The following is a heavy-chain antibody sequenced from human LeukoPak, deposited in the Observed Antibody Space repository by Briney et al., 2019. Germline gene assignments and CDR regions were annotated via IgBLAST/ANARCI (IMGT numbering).Heavy chain of an antibody. CDR1: GGTFSSYA. V-gene: IGHV1-69*06. D-gene: IGHD2-2*01. CDR3: ARGPPLRYCSSTSCSYYYYYYGMDV. Sequence: ASVKVSCKASGGTFSSYAISWVRQAPGQGLEWMGGIIPIFGTANYAQKFPGRVTITADKSTSTAYMELSSLRSEDTAVYYCARGPPLRYCSSTSCSYYYYYYGMDVWGKGTTVTVSS. CDR2: IIPIFGTA. J-gene: IGHJ6*04.